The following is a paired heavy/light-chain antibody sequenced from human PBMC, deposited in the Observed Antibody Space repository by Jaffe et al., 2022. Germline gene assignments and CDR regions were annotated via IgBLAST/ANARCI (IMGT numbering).Light chain of an antibody. Sequence: DIVMTQTPLSLSVTPGQPASISCKSSQSLLHSDGKTYLYWYLQKPGQSPQLLIYEVSSRFSGVPDRFSGSGSGTDFTLKISRVEAEDVGVYYCMQGIHLPPSFGQGTRLEIK. J-gene: IGKJ5*01. CDR3: MQGIHLPPS. CDR2: EVS. V-gene: IGKV2-29*02. CDR1: QSLLHSDGKTY.
Heavy chain of an antibody. J-gene: IGHJ4*02. V-gene: IGHV5-51*01. CDR2: IYPGDSDT. CDR1: GYSFTSYW. Sequence: EVQLVQSGAEVKKPGESLKISCKGSGYSFTSYWIGWVRQMPGKGLEWMGIIYPGDSDTRYSPSFQGQVTISADKSISTAYLQWSSLKASDTAMYYCVRHAISPPIVVVTTIDYWGQGTLVTVSS. D-gene: IGHD2-21*02. CDR3: VRHAISPPIVVVTTIDY.